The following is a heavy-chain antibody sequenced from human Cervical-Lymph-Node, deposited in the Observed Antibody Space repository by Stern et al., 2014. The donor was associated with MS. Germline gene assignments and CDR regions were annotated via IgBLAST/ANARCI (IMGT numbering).Heavy chain of an antibody. V-gene: IGHV3-48*01. CDR2: ISSTSSRI. CDR1: GFTLSDYG. D-gene: IGHD3-22*01. CDR3: ARVGYDSSGTVFQFDY. J-gene: IGHJ4*02. Sequence: EVQLVESGGGLVQPGGSLRLYCAASGFTLSDYGMNWVRQAPGKGLEWVSYISSTSSRIHYGDSVKGRFNISRDNAKNSLYLQMNSLRAEDTAVYYCARVGYDSSGTVFQFDYWGQGTLVTVSS.